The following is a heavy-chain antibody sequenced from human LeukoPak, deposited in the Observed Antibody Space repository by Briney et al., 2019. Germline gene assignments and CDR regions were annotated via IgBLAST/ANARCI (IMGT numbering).Heavy chain of an antibody. Sequence: GASVKVSCKAPGYTFTGYYIHWVRQVPGQGLEWMGWISPNSGGTNYAQKFQGRVTMTRDTSISTAYMELSRLRSDDTAVYYCARDAIVRDYSYSDYWGQGTLVTVSS. J-gene: IGHJ4*02. CDR1: GYTFTGYY. V-gene: IGHV1-2*02. CDR3: ARDAIVRDYSYSDY. CDR2: ISPNSGGT. D-gene: IGHD4-11*01.